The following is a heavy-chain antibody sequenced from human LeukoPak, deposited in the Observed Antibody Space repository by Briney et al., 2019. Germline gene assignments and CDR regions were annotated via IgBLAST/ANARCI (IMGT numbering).Heavy chain of an antibody. Sequence: PSETLSLTCTVSGGSISSYYWSWIRQPPGKGLEWIGYIYYSGSTNYNPSLKSRVTISVDTSKNQFSLKLSSVTAADTAVYYCARVQCTNGVCYTLDYWGQGTLVTVSS. CDR1: GGSISSYY. CDR2: IYYSGST. J-gene: IGHJ4*02. D-gene: IGHD2-8*01. CDR3: ARVQCTNGVCYTLDY. V-gene: IGHV4-59*01.